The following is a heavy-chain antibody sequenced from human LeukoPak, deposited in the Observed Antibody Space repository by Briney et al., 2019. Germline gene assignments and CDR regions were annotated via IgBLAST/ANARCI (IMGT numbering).Heavy chain of an antibody. CDR3: RSNYDY. V-gene: IGHV3-15*01. CDR2: IKSKTDGGTT. J-gene: IGHJ4*02. CDR1: GFSINTYT. Sequence: PGGSLRLSCDASGFSINTYTMYWVRQAPGKGLEWVGRIKSKTDGGTTDYAAPVKGRFAISRDDSENMLYLQMNSLKTEDTAVYYCRSNYDYWGQGTLVTVSS. D-gene: IGHD3-10*01.